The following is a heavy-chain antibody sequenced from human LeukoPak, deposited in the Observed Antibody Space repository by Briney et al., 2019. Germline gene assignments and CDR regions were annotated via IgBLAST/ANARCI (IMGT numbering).Heavy chain of an antibody. D-gene: IGHD2-2*01. CDR1: GFTFSSYA. CDR3: ARSIPAGNRR. V-gene: IGHV3-23*01. J-gene: IGHJ4*02. Sequence: PGGSLRFSCAASGFTFSSYAMSWVRQARGKGLEWVSAISGSGGSTYYADSVKGRFTISRDNSKNTLYLQMNSLRAEDTAVYYCARSIPAGNRRWGQGTLVTVSS. CDR2: ISGSGGST.